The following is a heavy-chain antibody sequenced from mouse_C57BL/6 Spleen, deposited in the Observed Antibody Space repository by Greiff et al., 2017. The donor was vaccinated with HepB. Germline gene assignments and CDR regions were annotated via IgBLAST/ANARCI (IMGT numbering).Heavy chain of an antibody. CDR2: IYPRDGST. D-gene: IGHD1-1*01. Sequence: QVHVKQSGPELVKPGASVKLSCKASGYTFTSYDINWVKQRPGQGLEWIGWIYPRDGSTKYNEKFKGKATLTVDTSSSTAYMELHSLTSEDSAVYFCARKVLITTVVGGYFDYWGQGTTLTVSS. CDR3: ARKVLITTVVGGYFDY. J-gene: IGHJ2*01. V-gene: IGHV1-85*01. CDR1: GYTFTSYD.